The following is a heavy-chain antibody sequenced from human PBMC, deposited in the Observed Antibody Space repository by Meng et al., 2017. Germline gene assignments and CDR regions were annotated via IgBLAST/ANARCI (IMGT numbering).Heavy chain of an antibody. V-gene: IGHV3-66*03. D-gene: IGHD1-1*01. J-gene: IGHJ4*02. CDR2: IYSCGST. CDR3: LDEAPLSDY. Sequence: EAGGGVIQPGEALRLSCAGPGFTVSSNSLSWVRQAQGKGLEWVSVIYSCGSTYYADSVKGRFTISRDNAKITLYLQMNSLRPDDTAVYYCLDEAPLSDYWGQGSLVTVSS. CDR1: GFTVSSNS.